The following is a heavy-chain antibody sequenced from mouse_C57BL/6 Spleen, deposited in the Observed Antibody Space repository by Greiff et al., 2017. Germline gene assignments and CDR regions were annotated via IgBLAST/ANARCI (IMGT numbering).Heavy chain of an antibody. Sequence: EVQGVESGGDLVKPGGSLKLSCAASGFTFSSYGMSWVRQTPDKRLEWVATISSGGSYTYYPDSVKGRFTISRDNAKNTLYLQMSSLKSEDTAMYYCARGGLPSFAYWGQGTLVTVSA. D-gene: IGHD2-4*01. CDR1: GFTFSSYG. CDR2: ISSGGSYT. J-gene: IGHJ3*01. V-gene: IGHV5-6*01. CDR3: ARGGLPSFAY.